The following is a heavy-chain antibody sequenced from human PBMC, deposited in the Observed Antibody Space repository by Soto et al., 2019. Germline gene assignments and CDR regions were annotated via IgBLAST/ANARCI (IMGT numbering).Heavy chain of an antibody. CDR1: GGSISSSSYY. J-gene: IGHJ4*02. CDR3: ARIRPRYSGYDRYYFDY. D-gene: IGHD5-12*01. Sequence: SETLSLTCTVSGGSISSSSYYWGWIRQPPGKGLEWIGSIYYSGSTYYNPSLKSRVTISVDTSKNQFSLKLSSVTAADTAVYYCARIRPRYSGYDRYYFDYWGEGTLVTVPS. CDR2: IYYSGST. V-gene: IGHV4-39*01.